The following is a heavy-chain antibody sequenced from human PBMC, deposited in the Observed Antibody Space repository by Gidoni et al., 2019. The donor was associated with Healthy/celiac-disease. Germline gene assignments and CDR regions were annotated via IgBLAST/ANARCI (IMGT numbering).Heavy chain of an antibody. CDR1: GYTFPSYY. V-gene: IGHV1-46*01. CDR2: INPSSGSR. Sequence: QVQLAQSGAEAKKPGASVKVSCKASGYTFPSYYMHAGRQAHGQGLEWLGIINPSSGSRSYAQKFQGRVTMTMDTSMSTVYMELSSLRSEDTAVYYCARDPGEKRWLQPGDAFDIWGQGTMVTVSS. CDR3: ARDPGEKRWLQPGDAFDI. J-gene: IGHJ3*02. D-gene: IGHD3-16*01.